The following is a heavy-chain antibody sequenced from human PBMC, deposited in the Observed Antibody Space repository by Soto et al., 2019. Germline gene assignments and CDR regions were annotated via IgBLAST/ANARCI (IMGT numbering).Heavy chain of an antibody. D-gene: IGHD6-19*01. CDR1: GSTFSSDD. CDR2: ISDSGGST. J-gene: IGHJ4*02. Sequence: GGSLRLSCVVSGSTFSSDDMSWVRQAPGRGLEWVSGISDSGGSTYYADSVKGRFTISRDNAKNALYLQMKSLRVEDTALYYCAKDGGWSLAVAGLFDYWGPGTQVTVSS. V-gene: IGHV3-23*01. CDR3: AKDGGWSLAVAGLFDY.